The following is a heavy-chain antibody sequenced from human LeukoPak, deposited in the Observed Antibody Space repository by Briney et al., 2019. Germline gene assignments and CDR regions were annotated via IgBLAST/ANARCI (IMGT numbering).Heavy chain of an antibody. D-gene: IGHD4-17*01. J-gene: IGHJ4*02. Sequence: GGSLRLSCAASGFTFSSYAMSWVRQAPGKGLEWVSYISSSTRTIYYADSVKGRFTISRDNAKNSVYLQMNSLRDEDTAVYYCARDLRDYVFDYWGQGTLVTVSS. CDR3: ARDLRDYVFDY. CDR2: ISSSTRTI. CDR1: GFTFSSYA. V-gene: IGHV3-48*02.